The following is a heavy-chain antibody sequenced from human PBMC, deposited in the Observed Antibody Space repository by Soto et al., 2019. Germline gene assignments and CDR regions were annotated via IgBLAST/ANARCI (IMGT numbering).Heavy chain of an antibody. CDR3: ARLRLGGARAHWFDP. V-gene: IGHV3-33*01. CDR2: IWYDGSNK. Sequence: PGGSLRLSCAASGFTFSSYGMHWVRQAPGKGLEWVAVIWYDGSNKYYADSVKGRFTISRDNSKNTLYLQMNSLRAEDTAVYYCARLRLGGARAHWFDPWGQGTLVTVSS. CDR1: GFTFSSYG. D-gene: IGHD3-16*01. J-gene: IGHJ5*02.